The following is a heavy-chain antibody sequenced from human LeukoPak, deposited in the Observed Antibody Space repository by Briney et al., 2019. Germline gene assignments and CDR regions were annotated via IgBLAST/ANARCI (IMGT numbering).Heavy chain of an antibody. V-gene: IGHV1-2*02. CDR1: GYTFTIYY. CDR2: INPNSGGT. J-gene: IGHJ4*02. CDR3: ARDRVVVPAAFDY. D-gene: IGHD2-15*01. Sequence: ASVKVSCKASGYTFTIYYMHWVRQAPGQGLEWMGWINPNSGGTNYAQKFQGRVTMTRDTSISTAYMELSRLRSDDTAVYDCARDRVVVPAAFDYWGQGTLVTVSS.